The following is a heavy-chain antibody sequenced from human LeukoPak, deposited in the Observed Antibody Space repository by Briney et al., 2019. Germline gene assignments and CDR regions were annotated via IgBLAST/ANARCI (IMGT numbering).Heavy chain of an antibody. V-gene: IGHV3-33*01. CDR3: ARVGYYGSGSYYNIGDAFDI. Sequence: IWDDGXNKYYASSVKGRFTISRDNSKNPLYLQVNSLRAEDTAVYYCARVGYYGSGSYYNIGDAFDIWGQGTMVTVSS. D-gene: IGHD3-10*01. J-gene: IGHJ3*02. CDR2: IWDDGXNK.